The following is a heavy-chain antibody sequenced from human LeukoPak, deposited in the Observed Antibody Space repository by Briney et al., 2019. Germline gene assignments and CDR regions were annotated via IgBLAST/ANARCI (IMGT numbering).Heavy chain of an antibody. V-gene: IGHV4-59*11. D-gene: IGHD1-26*01. Sequence: RSSETLSLTCTVSGGSISSHYWSWIRQPPGKGLEWIGYIYYSGSTNYSPSLKSRVTISVDTSKNQFSLKLSSVTAADTAVYYCASGSGYYMDVWGKGTTVTVSS. CDR3: ASGSGYYMDV. CDR2: IYYSGST. CDR1: GGSISSHY. J-gene: IGHJ6*03.